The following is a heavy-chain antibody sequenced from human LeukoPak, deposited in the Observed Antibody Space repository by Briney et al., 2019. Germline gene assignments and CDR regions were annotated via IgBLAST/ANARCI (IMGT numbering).Heavy chain of an antibody. Sequence: GGSLRLSCAASGFTFSSYGVHWVRQAPGKGLEWVAVIWYDGSNKYYADSVKGRFTISRDNSKNTLYLQMNSLRAEDTAVYYCARLSYCGGDCYWDAFDIWGQGTMVTVSS. D-gene: IGHD2-21*02. CDR1: GFTFSSYG. CDR2: IWYDGSNK. CDR3: ARLSYCGGDCYWDAFDI. V-gene: IGHV3-33*01. J-gene: IGHJ3*02.